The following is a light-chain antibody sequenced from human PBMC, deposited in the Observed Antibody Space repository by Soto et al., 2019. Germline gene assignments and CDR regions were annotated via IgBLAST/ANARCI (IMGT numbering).Light chain of an antibody. J-gene: IGLJ1*01. CDR1: SSDIGGYDF. V-gene: IGLV2-8*01. CDR3: SSFAVSHIV. CDR2: EVN. Sequence: QSALTQPPSASGSPGQSVTISCTGTSSDIGGYDFVSWYQQHPDKAPKLIIYEVNKRPSVVPDRFAGSRSGNTASLTVSGLQAEDEADYYCSSFAVSHIVFGTGTKLTVL.